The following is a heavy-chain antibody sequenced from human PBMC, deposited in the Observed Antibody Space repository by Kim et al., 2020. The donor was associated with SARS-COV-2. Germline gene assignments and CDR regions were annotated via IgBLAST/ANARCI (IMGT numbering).Heavy chain of an antibody. D-gene: IGHD3-10*01. CDR3: ARGPRVDLWFGERDY. CDR1: GYTFTSYG. J-gene: IGHJ4*02. CDR2: ISAYNGNT. Sequence: ASVKVSCKASGYTFTSYGISWVRQAPGQGLEWMGWISAYNGNTNYAQKLQGRVTMTTDTSTSTAYMELRSLRSDDTAVYYCARGPRVDLWFGERDYWGQGTLVTVSS. V-gene: IGHV1-18*01.